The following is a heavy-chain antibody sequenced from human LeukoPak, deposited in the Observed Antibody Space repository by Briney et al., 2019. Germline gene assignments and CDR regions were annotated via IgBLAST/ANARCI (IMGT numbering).Heavy chain of an antibody. CDR3: ARHQTGTSNYHYYYMDV. Sequence: PSETLSLTCTVSGGSISSRHYWGWIRQPPGKGLEWIGSIHYSGSTDYNPSLKSRVTISVDTSKNQFSLRLSSVTAADTAVYHCARHQTGTSNYHYYYMDVWGKGTTVTVSS. V-gene: IGHV4-39*01. J-gene: IGHJ6*03. D-gene: IGHD1-7*01. CDR2: IHYSGST. CDR1: GGSISSRHY.